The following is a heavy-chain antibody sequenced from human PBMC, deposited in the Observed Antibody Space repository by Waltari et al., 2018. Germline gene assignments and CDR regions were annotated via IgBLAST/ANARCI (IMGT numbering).Heavy chain of an antibody. CDR3: AKDLQYYYDSTAPGGFFDY. CDR2: ISWNSGSI. D-gene: IGHD3-22*01. CDR1: GFTFDDYA. Sequence: EVQLVESGGGLVQPGRSLRLSCAASGFTFDDYAMHWVRQAPGKGLEWVSGISWNSGSIGYADSVKGRFTISRDNAKNSLYLQMNSLRAEDTALYYCAKDLQYYYDSTAPGGFFDYWGQGTLVTVSS. J-gene: IGHJ4*02. V-gene: IGHV3-9*01.